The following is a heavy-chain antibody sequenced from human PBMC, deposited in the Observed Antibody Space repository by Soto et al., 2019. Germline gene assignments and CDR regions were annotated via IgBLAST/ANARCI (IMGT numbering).Heavy chain of an antibody. J-gene: IGHJ6*03. CDR3: ARSRFTMVRGVIPYYMDV. CDR2: INHSGST. CDR1: GDSLSRSSFY. Sequence: PSETLSLTCTASGDSLSRSSFYWGWVRQPPGKGLEWIGEINHSGSTNYNPSLKSRVTISVDTSKNQFYLKLSSVTAADTAVYYFARSRFTMVRGVIPYYMDVWGKGTTVTVSS. D-gene: IGHD3-10*01. V-gene: IGHV4-39*07.